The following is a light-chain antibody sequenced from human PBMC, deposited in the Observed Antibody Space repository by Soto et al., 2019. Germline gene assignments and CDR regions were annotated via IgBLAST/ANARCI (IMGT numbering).Light chain of an antibody. V-gene: IGKV1-6*01. CDR1: QGIRND. CDR2: AAS. CDR3: LQDYNYPRT. Sequence: AIQITQSPSSLSASVGDRVTITCRASQGIRNDLGWYQQKPGKAPKLPIYAASSLHSGVPSRFSGSGSGTDFTLTISSLQPEDFATYYCLQDYNYPRTFGQGTKVDIK. J-gene: IGKJ1*01.